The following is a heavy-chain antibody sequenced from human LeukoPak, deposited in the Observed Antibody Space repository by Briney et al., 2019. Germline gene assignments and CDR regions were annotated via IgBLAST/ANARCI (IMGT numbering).Heavy chain of an antibody. Sequence: GASVKVSCKTSGYTFTSYGISWVRQAPGQGLEWMGWISAYNGNTNYAQKFQGRVTMTRDMSTSTVYMELSSLRSEDTAVYYCARESTMVRGVIIRGGSFDYWGQGTLVTVSS. CDR3: ARESTMVRGVIIRGGSFDY. CDR2: ISAYNGNT. V-gene: IGHV1-18*01. CDR1: GYTFTSYG. D-gene: IGHD3-10*01. J-gene: IGHJ4*02.